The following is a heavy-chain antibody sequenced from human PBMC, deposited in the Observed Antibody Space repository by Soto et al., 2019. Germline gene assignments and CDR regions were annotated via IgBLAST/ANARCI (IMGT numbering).Heavy chain of an antibody. CDR2: IKSKTDGGTT. J-gene: IGHJ6*02. CDR3: TTPITIFGVVSVYYYYYGMDV. V-gene: IGHV3-15*07. Sequence: GGSLRLSCAASGFTFSNAWMNWVRQAPGKGLEWVGRIKSKTDGGTTDYAAPVKGRFTISRDDSKNTLYLQMNSLKTEDTAVYYCTTPITIFGVVSVYYYYYGMDVWGQGTTVTVSS. D-gene: IGHD3-3*01. CDR1: GFTFSNAW.